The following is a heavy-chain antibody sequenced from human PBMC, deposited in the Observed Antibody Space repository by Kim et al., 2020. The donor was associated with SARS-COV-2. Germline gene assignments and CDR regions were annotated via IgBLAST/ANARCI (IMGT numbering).Heavy chain of an antibody. V-gene: IGHV3-9*01. J-gene: IGHJ4*02. CDR2: ISWNSGSI. Sequence: GGSLRLSCAASGFTFDDYAMHWVRQAPGKGLEWVSGISWNSGSIGYADSVKGRFTISRDNAKNSLYLQMNSLRAEDTALYYCAKDKGSGGSYGGGIDYWGQGTLVTVSS. CDR1: GFTFDDYA. D-gene: IGHD1-26*01. CDR3: AKDKGSGGSYGGGIDY.